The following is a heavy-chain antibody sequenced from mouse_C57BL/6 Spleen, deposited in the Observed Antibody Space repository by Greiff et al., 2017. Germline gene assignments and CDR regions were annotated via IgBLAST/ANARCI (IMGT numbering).Heavy chain of an antibody. CDR2: IYPGSGST. CDR3: ARSGGSSPYYFDY. D-gene: IGHD1-1*01. Sequence: VQLQQPGAELVKPGASVKMSCKASGYTFTSYWITWVKQRPGQGLEWIGDIYPGSGSTNYNEKFKSKATLTVDTSSSTAYMQLSSLTSEDSAVYYGARSGGSSPYYFDYWGQGTTLTVSS. V-gene: IGHV1-55*01. CDR1: GYTFTSYW. J-gene: IGHJ2*01.